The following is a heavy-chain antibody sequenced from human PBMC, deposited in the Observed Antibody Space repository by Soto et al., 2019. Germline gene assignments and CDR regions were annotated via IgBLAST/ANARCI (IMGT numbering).Heavy chain of an antibody. CDR1: GFTFSSYA. J-gene: IGHJ4*02. D-gene: IGHD1-26*01. CDR2: ISCSGGST. Sequence: GGSLRLSCAASGFTFSSYAMSWVRQAPGKGLEWVSAISCSGGSTYYADSADSVKGRFTISKYNSKNMLYLQMNSLRAEDTAVYYCAKVRGSYTADYFDYWGQGTLVTVSS. V-gene: IGHV3-23*01. CDR3: AKVRGSYTADYFDY.